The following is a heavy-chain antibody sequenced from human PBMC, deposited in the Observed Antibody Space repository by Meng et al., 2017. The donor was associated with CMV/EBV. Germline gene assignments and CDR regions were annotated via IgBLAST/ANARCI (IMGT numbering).Heavy chain of an antibody. CDR2: ISSSSSYI. Sequence: SGFTFSSYSMNWVRQAPGKGLEWVSSISSSSSYIYYADSVKGRFTISRDNAKNSLYLQMNSLRAEDTAVYYCARLYCSSTSRPGDYWGQGTLVTVSS. D-gene: IGHD2-2*01. J-gene: IGHJ4*02. CDR3: ARLYCSSTSRPGDY. CDR1: GFTFSSYS. V-gene: IGHV3-21*01.